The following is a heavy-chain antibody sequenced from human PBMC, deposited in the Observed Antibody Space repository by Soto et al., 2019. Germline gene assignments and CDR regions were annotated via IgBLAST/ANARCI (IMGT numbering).Heavy chain of an antibody. J-gene: IGHJ2*01. V-gene: IGHV1-18*01. CDR2: ISAYNGNT. D-gene: IGHD2-21*02. CDR3: ARALIFGGDSDWYFDL. CDR1: GYTFTSYG. Sequence: QVQLVQSGAEVKKPGASVKVSCKASGYTFTSYGISWVRQAPGQGLEWMGWISAYNGNTNYAQKLQGRVTMTTDTSTSTADMELRSLRSADTAVYYCARALIFGGDSDWYFDLWGRGTLVTVSS.